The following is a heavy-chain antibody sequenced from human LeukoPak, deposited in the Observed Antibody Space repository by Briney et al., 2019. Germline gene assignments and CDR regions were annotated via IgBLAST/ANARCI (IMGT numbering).Heavy chain of an antibody. D-gene: IGHD5-12*01. CDR2: INPDTGDT. J-gene: IGHJ4*02. CDR1: GYSFTGYY. V-gene: IGHV1-2*02. CDR3: AFLARTGARD. Sequence: ASVKVSCKASGYSFTGYYMHWVRQAPGQGLEWMGWINPDTGDTNFAQRFQGRVTMTRDTSINTAYMDLSSLTSDDTAVYYCAFLARTGARDWGQGTLVTVSS.